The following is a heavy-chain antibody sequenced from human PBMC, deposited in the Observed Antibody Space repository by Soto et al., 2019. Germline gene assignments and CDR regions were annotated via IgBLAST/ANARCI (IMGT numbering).Heavy chain of an antibody. J-gene: IGHJ6*02. Sequence: QVNLVESGGGVVQPGRSLRLSCAASGFTFGAFGMHWVRQAPGKGLEWLAVISYDGSDKSYADSVKGRFTISRDNSENTLYLQMRSLRAEDTAVYYCAKIPISSWYYGVDVWGQGTTVIVSS. CDR2: ISYDGSDK. D-gene: IGHD6-13*01. V-gene: IGHV3-30*18. CDR1: GFTFGAFG. CDR3: AKIPISSWYYGVDV.